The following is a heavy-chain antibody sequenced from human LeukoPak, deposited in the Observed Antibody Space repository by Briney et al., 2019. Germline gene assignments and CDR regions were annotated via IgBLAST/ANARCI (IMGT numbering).Heavy chain of an antibody. J-gene: IGHJ4*02. Sequence: GGSLRLSCAASGFTFSSYSMNWVRQAPGKGLEWVSSISSSSSYIYYADSVKGRFTISRDNAKNSLYLQMNSLRAEDTAVYYCARGGYSGYDWGHNWGQGTLVTVSS. CDR2: ISSSSSYI. CDR1: GFTFSSYS. V-gene: IGHV3-21*01. D-gene: IGHD5-12*01. CDR3: ARGGYSGYDWGHN.